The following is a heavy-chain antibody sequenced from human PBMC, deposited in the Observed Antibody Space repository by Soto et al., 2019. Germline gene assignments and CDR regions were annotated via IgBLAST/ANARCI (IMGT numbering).Heavy chain of an antibody. Sequence: PSETLSLTCTVSGGSISSGIFYWTWIRQPPGKGLEWIGYVYHSGSAYYNPSLKGRVTISVDTSKNQFSLKLTSVTAADTAVYYCARGREGGMVRTYTSHFDNWGQGTLVTVSS. CDR3: ARGREGGMVRTYTSHFDN. J-gene: IGHJ4*02. CDR1: GGSISSGIFY. D-gene: IGHD3-10*01. CDR2: VYHSGSA. V-gene: IGHV4-30-4*01.